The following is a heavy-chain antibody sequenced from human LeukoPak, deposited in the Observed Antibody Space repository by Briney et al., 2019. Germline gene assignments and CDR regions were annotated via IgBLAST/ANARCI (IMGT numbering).Heavy chain of an antibody. Sequence: GGTLRLSCAASGFTFSSYGMSWVRQAPGKGLEWVSVIYSGGSTYYADSVKGRFTISRDNSKNTLYLQMNSLRAEDTAVYYCARQGVVRGVSYYYYMDVWGKGTTVTISS. CDR1: GFTFSSYG. D-gene: IGHD3-10*01. CDR3: ARQGVVRGVSYYYYMDV. V-gene: IGHV3-66*04. J-gene: IGHJ6*03. CDR2: IYSGGST.